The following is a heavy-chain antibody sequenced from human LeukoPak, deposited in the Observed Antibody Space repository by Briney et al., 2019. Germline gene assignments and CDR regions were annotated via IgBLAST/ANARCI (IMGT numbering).Heavy chain of an antibody. CDR3: ARSRGYSYGYSADY. CDR1: GFTFDDYG. Sequence: GGSLRLSCEASGFTFDDYGMSWVRQAPGKGLEWVSYISSSGSTIYYADSVKGRFTISRDNAKNSLYLQMNSLRAEDTAVYYCARSRGYSYGYSADYWGQGTMVTVSS. CDR2: ISSSGSTI. V-gene: IGHV3-48*03. J-gene: IGHJ4*02. D-gene: IGHD5-18*01.